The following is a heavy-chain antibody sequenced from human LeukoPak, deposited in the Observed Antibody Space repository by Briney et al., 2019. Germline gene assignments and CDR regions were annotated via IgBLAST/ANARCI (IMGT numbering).Heavy chain of an antibody. V-gene: IGHV4-59*02. CDR2: FYYGGRT. J-gene: IGHJ4*02. D-gene: IGHD2-21*02. CDR1: GGSVSGYY. Sequence: SETLSLTCTVSGGSVSGYYWSWIRQPPGKGLEWITYFYYGGRTNYNPSLRSRFTFSVDTSKNQFSLKLTSLTAADTPVYYCARAPSYCGGDCTVYFDYWGQGTLVTVSS. CDR3: ARAPSYCGGDCTVYFDY.